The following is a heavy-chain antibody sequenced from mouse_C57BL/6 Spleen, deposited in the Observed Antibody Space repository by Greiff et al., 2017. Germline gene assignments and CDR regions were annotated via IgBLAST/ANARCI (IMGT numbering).Heavy chain of an antibody. V-gene: IGHV1-64*01. CDR3: AREGITTVVATDY. J-gene: IGHJ2*01. CDR1: GYTFTSYW. D-gene: IGHD1-1*01. Sequence: VQLQQPGAELVKPGASVKLSCKASGYTFTSYWMHWVKQRPGQGLEWIGMIPPNSGSTNYNEKFKSKATLTVDKSSSTAYMQLSSLTSEDSAVYYCAREGITTVVATDYWGQGTTLTVSS. CDR2: IPPNSGST.